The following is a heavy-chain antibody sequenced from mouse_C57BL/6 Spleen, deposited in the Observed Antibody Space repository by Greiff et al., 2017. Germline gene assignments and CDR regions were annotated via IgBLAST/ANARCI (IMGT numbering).Heavy chain of an antibody. CDR2: IWSDGST. CDR1: GFSLTSYG. D-gene: IGHD2-3*01. J-gene: IGHJ4*01. V-gene: IGHV2-6-1*01. CDR3: ARHDDGYYDAMDY. Sequence: VMLVESGPGLVAPSHSLSITCTVSGFSLTSYGVHWVRQPPGKGLEWLVVIWSDGSTTYNSALKSRLSISKDNSKSQVFSKMNSHQTDDTAMYYCARHDDGYYDAMDYWGQGTSVTVSS.